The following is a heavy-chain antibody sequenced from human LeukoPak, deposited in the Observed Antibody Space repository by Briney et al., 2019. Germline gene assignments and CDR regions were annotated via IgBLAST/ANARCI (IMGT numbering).Heavy chain of an antibody. CDR2: IYYSGST. CDR3: ARDPLYSGSYPAAPGAFDI. D-gene: IGHD1-26*01. CDR1: GGSISSYY. Sequence: SETLSLTCTVSGGSISSYYWSWIRQPPGKGLEWIGYIYYSGSTNYNPSLKSRVTISVDTSKNQFSLKLSSVTAADTAVYYCARDPLYSGSYPAAPGAFDIWGQGTMVTVSS. V-gene: IGHV4-59*01. J-gene: IGHJ3*02.